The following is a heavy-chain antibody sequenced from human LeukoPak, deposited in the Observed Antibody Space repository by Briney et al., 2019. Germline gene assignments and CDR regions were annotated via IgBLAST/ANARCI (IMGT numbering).Heavy chain of an antibody. CDR2: ISYDGSNK. D-gene: IGHD6-13*01. CDR1: GFTFSSYG. J-gene: IGHJ4*02. Sequence: PGGSLRLSCAASGFTFSSYGMHWVRQAPGKGLEWVAVISYDGSNKYYADSVKGRFTISRDNSKNTLYLQTNTLRPEDTSVYYCARGGLPYSTSWDQGIFDYWGQGTLVTVSS. V-gene: IGHV3-30*03. CDR3: ARGGLPYSTSWDQGIFDY.